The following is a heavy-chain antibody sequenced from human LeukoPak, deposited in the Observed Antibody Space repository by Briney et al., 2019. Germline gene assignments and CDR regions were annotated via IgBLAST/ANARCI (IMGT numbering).Heavy chain of an antibody. D-gene: IGHD1-26*01. CDR3: TTDSTQWELRYFPIPTWYYYYMDV. V-gene: IGHV3-15*01. Sequence: GGSLRLSCAASGFTFSNAWMSWVRQAPGKGLEWVGRIKSKTDGGTTDYAAPVKGRFTISRDDSKNTLYLQMNSLKTEDTAVYYCTTDSTQWELRYFPIPTWYYYYMDVWGKGTTVTISS. CDR1: GFTFSNAW. CDR2: IKSKTDGGTT. J-gene: IGHJ6*03.